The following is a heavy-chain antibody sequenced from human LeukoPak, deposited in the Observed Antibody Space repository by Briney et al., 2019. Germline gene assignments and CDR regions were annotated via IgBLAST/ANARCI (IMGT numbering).Heavy chain of an antibody. CDR1: GGSISSSSYY. V-gene: IGHV4-39*01. D-gene: IGHD1-1*01. CDR3: ASDGSGAGYYYYGMDV. CDR2: IYYSGST. Sequence: SETLSLTCTVSGGSISSSSYYWGWIRQPPGKGLEWIGSIYYSGSTYYNPSLKSRVTISVDTSKNQFSLKLSSVTAADTAVYYCASDGSGAGYYYYGMDVWGQGTTVTVSS. J-gene: IGHJ6*02.